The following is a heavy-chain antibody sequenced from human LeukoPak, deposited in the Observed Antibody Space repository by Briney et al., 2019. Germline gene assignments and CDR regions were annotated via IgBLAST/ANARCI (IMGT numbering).Heavy chain of an antibody. J-gene: IGHJ5*02. CDR2: IYYSGST. V-gene: IGHV4-59*01. CDR3: ARGGYYGSGNDFRFDP. D-gene: IGHD3-10*01. CDR1: GGSISSYH. Sequence: SETLSLTCTVSGGSISSYHWSWIRQPPGKGLEWIGYIYYSGSTNYKPSLKSRVTISVDPSKNQFSLKLSSVTAADTAVYYCARGGYYGSGNDFRFDPWGQGTLVTVSS.